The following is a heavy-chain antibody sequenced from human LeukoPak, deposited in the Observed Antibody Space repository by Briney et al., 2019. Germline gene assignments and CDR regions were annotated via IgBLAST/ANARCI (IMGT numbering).Heavy chain of an antibody. CDR3: ARDSIYCRGTTCLLMDV. V-gene: IGHV3-23*01. CDR2: ITSGGRST. J-gene: IGHJ6*04. CDR1: GFTFNTYA. D-gene: IGHD1-7*01. Sequence: PGGSLRLSCAASGFTFNTYAMSWVRQAPGKGLEWVSMITSGGRSTYYADSVEGRFTISRDNSRNTVYLQMDSLRAEDTAVYYCARDSIYCRGTTCLLMDVWGKGTTVTVSS.